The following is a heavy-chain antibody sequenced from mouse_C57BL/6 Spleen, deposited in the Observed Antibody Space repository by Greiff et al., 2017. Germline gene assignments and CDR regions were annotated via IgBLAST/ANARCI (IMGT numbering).Heavy chain of an antibody. CDR3: TTGATVVATKNY. D-gene: IGHD1-1*01. V-gene: IGHV14-4*01. CDR1: GFNIKDDY. Sequence: EVMLVESGAELVRPGASVKLSCTASGFNIKDDYMHWVKQRPEQGLEWIGWIDPENGDTEYASKFQGKATITADTSSNTAYLQLSSLTSEDTAVYYCTTGATVVATKNYWGQGTTLTVSS. J-gene: IGHJ2*01. CDR2: IDPENGDT.